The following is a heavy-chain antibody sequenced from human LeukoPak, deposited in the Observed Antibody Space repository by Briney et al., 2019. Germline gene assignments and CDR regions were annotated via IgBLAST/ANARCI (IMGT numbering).Heavy chain of an antibody. V-gene: IGHV3-7*04. Sequence: PGGSLRLSCAASGFTFNSYWMSWVRQAPGKGLEWVANIKQDGSEKYYVDSVKGRFTISRDNAKNSLYLQVNSLRAEDTAVFYCARSQWLRFGAFDIWGQGTMVTVSS. J-gene: IGHJ3*02. CDR1: GFTFNSYW. CDR2: IKQDGSEK. CDR3: ARSQWLRFGAFDI. D-gene: IGHD5-12*01.